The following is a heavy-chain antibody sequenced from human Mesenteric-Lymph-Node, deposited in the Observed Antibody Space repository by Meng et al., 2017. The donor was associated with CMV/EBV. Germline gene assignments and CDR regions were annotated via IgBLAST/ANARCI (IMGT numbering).Heavy chain of an antibody. D-gene: IGHD3-3*01. CDR3: AKDLGFLEWYFDY. CDR2: IWYDGSNK. J-gene: IGHJ4*02. CDR1: GFTFGSYG. V-gene: IGHV3-33*06. Sequence: GESLKISCAASGFTFGSYGMHWVRQAPGKGLEWVAVIWYDGSNKYYADSVKGRFTISRDNSKNTLYLQMNSLRAEDTAVYYCAKDLGFLEWYFDYWGQGTLVTVSS.